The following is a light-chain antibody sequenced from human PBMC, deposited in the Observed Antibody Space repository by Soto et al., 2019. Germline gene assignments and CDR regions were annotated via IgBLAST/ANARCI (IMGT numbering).Light chain of an antibody. J-gene: IGKJ2*01. Sequence: EIVLTQSPGTLSLSPGERATLSCRASQSVSSTYLAWYQQKPGQAPRLLIYGASSRATGIPTRFSGSGSGKDFTLTISRLKPEDLAAYYCQQYGSSPPYTFGQGTNLEIK. CDR3: QQYGSSPPYT. CDR1: QSVSSTY. CDR2: GAS. V-gene: IGKV3-20*01.